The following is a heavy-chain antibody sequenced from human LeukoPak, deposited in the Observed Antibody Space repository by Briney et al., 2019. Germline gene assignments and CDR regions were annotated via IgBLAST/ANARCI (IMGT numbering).Heavy chain of an antibody. D-gene: IGHD1-26*01. J-gene: IGHJ4*02. V-gene: IGHV4-34*01. CDR2: INHSGST. Sequence: SETLSLTCAVYGSSFSGYSWSWIRQSPGKGLEWIGEINHSGSTNYNPSLKSRVTVSADTSKTQFSLELSSVTAADTAVYYCARGLKWDFVEARLWSYWGQGTLVTVSS. CDR1: GSSFSGYS. CDR3: ARGLKWDFVEARLWSY.